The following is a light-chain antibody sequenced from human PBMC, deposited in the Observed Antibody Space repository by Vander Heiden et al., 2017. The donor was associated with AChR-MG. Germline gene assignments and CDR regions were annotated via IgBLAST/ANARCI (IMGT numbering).Light chain of an antibody. CDR1: SSNIGSNT. Sequence: QSVLSQPPSVSGTPGQRVTISCSGSSSNIGSNTVNWYQQLPGTAPKLLILMNNQRPSGVPDRISGSKSGTSAYPATSGLQSEDEADYDGSAWDDSLNGHEVFGIGTKVTVL. J-gene: IGLJ1*01. CDR3: SAWDDSLNGHEV. CDR2: MNN. V-gene: IGLV1-44*01.